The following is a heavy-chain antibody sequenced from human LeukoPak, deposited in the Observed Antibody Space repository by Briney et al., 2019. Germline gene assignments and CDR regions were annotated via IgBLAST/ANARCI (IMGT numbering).Heavy chain of an antibody. CDR2: IYYSGST. CDR3: AKSSIAVRLRSGTYYYYYYMDV. CDR1: GGSISSYY. D-gene: IGHD6-6*01. V-gene: IGHV4-59*01. J-gene: IGHJ6*03. Sequence: SETLSLTCTVSGGSISSYYWSWIRQPPGKGLEWIGYIYYSGSTNYNPSLKSRVTISVDTSKNQFSLKLSSVTAADTAVYHCAKSSIAVRLRSGTYYYYYYMDVWGKGTTVTVSS.